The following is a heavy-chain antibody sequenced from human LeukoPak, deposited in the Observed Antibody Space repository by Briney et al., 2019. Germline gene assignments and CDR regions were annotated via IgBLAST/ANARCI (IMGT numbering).Heavy chain of an antibody. CDR3: ARVDDSSGWYYFDY. J-gene: IGHJ4*02. CDR1: GFTFSSYA. CDR2: ISYDGSNK. Sequence: GGSLRLSCAASGFTFSSYAMHWVRQAPGKGLEWVAVISYDGSNKYYADSVKGRFTISRDNSKNTLYLQINSLRAEDTAVYYCARVDDSSGWYYFDYWGQGTLVTVSS. V-gene: IGHV3-30-3*01. D-gene: IGHD6-19*01.